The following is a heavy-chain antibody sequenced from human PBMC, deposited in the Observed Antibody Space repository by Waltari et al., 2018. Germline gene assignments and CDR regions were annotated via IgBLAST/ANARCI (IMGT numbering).Heavy chain of an antibody. CDR2: IYTSGNT. CDR1: GGSISSGSYY. CDR3: ARGYSSGPVAY. Sequence: QVQLQESGPGLVKPSQTLSLTCTVSGGSISSGSYYWSWIRQPAGKGLEWIGRIYTSGNTNYNPALKSRVTIAVDTSKNQFSLKLSSVTAADTAVYYCARGYSSGPVAYWGQGTLVTVSS. J-gene: IGHJ4*02. D-gene: IGHD6-19*01. V-gene: IGHV4-61*02.